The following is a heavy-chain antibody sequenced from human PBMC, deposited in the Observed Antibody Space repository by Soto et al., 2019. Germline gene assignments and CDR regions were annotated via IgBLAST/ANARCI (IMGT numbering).Heavy chain of an antibody. J-gene: IGHJ4*02. D-gene: IGHD6-19*01. CDR2: FDPEDGET. Sequence: ASVKVSCKVSGYTLTELSMHWVRQAPGKGLEWMGGFDPEDGETIYAQKFQGRVTMTEDTSTDTAYMELSSLRSEDTAVYYCATGPIAVAGTANFDYWGQGTLVTVSS. CDR3: ATGPIAVAGTANFDY. V-gene: IGHV1-24*01. CDR1: GYTLTELS.